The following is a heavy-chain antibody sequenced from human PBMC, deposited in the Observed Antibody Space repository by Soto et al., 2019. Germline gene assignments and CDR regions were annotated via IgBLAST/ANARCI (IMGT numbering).Heavy chain of an antibody. D-gene: IGHD3-3*01. CDR1: GGTFSSYA. V-gene: IGHV1-69*06. CDR2: IIPIFGTA. CDR3: ARDPGPGNPDYDFWSGYPTLYYYYYGMDV. J-gene: IGHJ6*02. Sequence: GASVKVSCKASGGTFSSYAISWVRQAPGQGLEWMGGIIPIFGTANYAQKFQGRVTITADKSTSTAYMELSSLRSEDTAVYYCARDPGPGNPDYDFWSGYPTLYYYYYGMDVWGQGTTVTVSS.